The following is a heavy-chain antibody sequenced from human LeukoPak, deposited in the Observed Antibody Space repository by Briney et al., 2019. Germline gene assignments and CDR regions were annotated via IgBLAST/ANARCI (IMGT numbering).Heavy chain of an antibody. D-gene: IGHD6-13*01. CDR2: ISGSGANT. CDR1: GFTFSSCA. CDR3: ARFLAHSSSWYFAAIDY. V-gene: IGHV3-23*01. Sequence: GGSLRLSCAASGFTFSSCAMSWVRQAPGKGLEWVSGISGSGANTFYADSVKGRFTISRDNSKNTLYLQMNSLRAEDTAVYYCARFLAHSSSWYFAAIDYWGQGTLVTVSS. J-gene: IGHJ4*02.